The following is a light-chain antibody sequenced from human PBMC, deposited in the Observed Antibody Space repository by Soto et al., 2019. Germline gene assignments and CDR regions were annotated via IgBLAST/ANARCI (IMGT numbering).Light chain of an antibody. Sequence: EIVLTQSPGTLSLSPGERATLSCRASQSVISTYLAWYQQKPGQAPRLLIYGASSRATGIPDRFSGSGSGTDFTLTISRLEHEDFAVYYCHQYRDSLRTFGQGTKVEIK. V-gene: IGKV3-20*01. J-gene: IGKJ1*01. CDR3: HQYRDSLRT. CDR1: QSVISTY. CDR2: GAS.